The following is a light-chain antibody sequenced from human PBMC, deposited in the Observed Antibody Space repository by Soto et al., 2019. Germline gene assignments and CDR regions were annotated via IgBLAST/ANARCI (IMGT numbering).Light chain of an antibody. J-gene: IGKJ3*01. CDR2: GAS. CDR1: QSVTSY. Sequence: EIVLTQSPATLSLSPGERATLSCRASQSVTSYLAWYQQKVGQAPRLLIYGASTRAIGIPARFSGSSSGTEFPLTISSLQYEVFAVYCCQQYNRWPFTFGPGTKVDI. CDR3: QQYNRWPFT. V-gene: IGKV3-15*01.